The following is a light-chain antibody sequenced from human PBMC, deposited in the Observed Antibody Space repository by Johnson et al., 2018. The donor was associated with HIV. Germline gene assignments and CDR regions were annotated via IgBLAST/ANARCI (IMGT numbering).Light chain of an antibody. Sequence: QPVLTQPPSVSAAPGQKVTISCSGSSSNIGNNYVSWYQQFPGTAPKLLIYDNNKRPSGIPGRFSGSKSGPSATLGITGLQTGDEADYYCGTWDSSLSAGKYVFGTGTKVSVL. CDR2: DNN. V-gene: IGLV1-51*01. CDR3: GTWDSSLSAGKYV. J-gene: IGLJ1*01. CDR1: SSNIGNNY.